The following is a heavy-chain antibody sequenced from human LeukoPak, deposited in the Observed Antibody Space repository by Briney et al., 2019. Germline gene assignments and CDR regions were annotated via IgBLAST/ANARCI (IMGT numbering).Heavy chain of an antibody. Sequence: GGSLRLSCAASGFTFSSYAMHWVRQAPGKGLEWVAVISYDGSNKYYADSVKGRFTISRDNSKNTLYLQMNSLRAEDTAVYYCANVNYGGDSSMDVWGQGTTVTVSS. CDR3: ANVNYGGDSSMDV. J-gene: IGHJ6*02. V-gene: IGHV3-30-3*01. D-gene: IGHD4-23*01. CDR1: GFTFSSYA. CDR2: ISYDGSNK.